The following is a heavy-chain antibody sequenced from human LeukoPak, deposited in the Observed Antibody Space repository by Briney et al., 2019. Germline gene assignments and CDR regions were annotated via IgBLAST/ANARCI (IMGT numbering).Heavy chain of an antibody. J-gene: IGHJ4*02. V-gene: IGHV3-30-3*01. Sequence: GGSLRLSCAASGFTFSSYAMHWVRQAPGKGLEWVAVISYDGSNKYYADSVKGRFTISRDNSKNTLYLQMNSLRAEDTAVYYCARGYNYGSVTFDYWGQGTLVTVSS. CDR3: ARGYNYGSVTFDY. CDR1: GFTFSSYA. CDR2: ISYDGSNK. D-gene: IGHD5-18*01.